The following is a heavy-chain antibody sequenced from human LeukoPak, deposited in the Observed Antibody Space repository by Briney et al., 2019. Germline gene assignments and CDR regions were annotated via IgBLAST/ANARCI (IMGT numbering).Heavy chain of an antibody. D-gene: IGHD6-25*01. CDR1: GFTFSSYG. Sequence: GRSLRLSCAASGFTFSSYGMHWVRQAPGKGLEWVAVIWYDGSNKYYADSVKGRFTISRDNSKNTLYLQMNSLRAEDTAVYYCARDPYSSGVNWFDPWGQGTLVTVSS. CDR2: IWYDGSNK. V-gene: IGHV3-33*01. CDR3: ARDPYSSGVNWFDP. J-gene: IGHJ5*02.